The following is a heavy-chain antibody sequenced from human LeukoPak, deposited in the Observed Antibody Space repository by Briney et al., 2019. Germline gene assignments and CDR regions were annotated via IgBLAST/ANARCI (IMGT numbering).Heavy chain of an antibody. CDR1: GFTFSAYS. V-gene: IGHV3-21*01. D-gene: IGHD6-19*01. Sequence: NPGGSLRLSCAASGFTFSAYSMSWVRQAPGKGLEWVSSINRGSNHIYYADAVKGRFTISRENAKNSLYLQMNSLRAGDTAVYYCARSTYSSGWDFDYWGQGTLVTVSS. J-gene: IGHJ4*02. CDR3: ARSTYSSGWDFDY. CDR2: INRGSNHI.